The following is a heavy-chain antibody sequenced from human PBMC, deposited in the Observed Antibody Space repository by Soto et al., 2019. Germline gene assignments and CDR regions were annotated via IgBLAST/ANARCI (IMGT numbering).Heavy chain of an antibody. J-gene: IGHJ5*02. Sequence: GGSLRLSCAASGFSFSSHAMNWVRQAPGKGLEWVSAISGSDASTFFADSVRGRFSISRDNSKNTVYLQMNSLRADDTAGYFCARDAGVSSPNWFEPWGQGTLVTVSS. CDR1: GFSFSSHA. V-gene: IGHV3-23*01. D-gene: IGHD6-19*01. CDR3: ARDAGVSSPNWFEP. CDR2: ISGSDAST.